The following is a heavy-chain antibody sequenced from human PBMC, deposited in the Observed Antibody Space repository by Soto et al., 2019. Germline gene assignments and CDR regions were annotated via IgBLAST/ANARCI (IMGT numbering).Heavy chain of an antibody. CDR1: GFTFSSYA. V-gene: IGHV3-30-3*01. J-gene: IGHJ6*02. Sequence: GGSLRLSCAASGFTFSSYAMHWVRQAPGKGLEWVAVISYDGSNKYYADSVKGRFTVSRDNVKNSLFLQMNSLRDEDTAVYYCARVAIASGGVIAVTYALDVWGQGTTVTVSS. CDR2: ISYDGSNK. CDR3: ARVAIASGGVIAVTYALDV. D-gene: IGHD3-16*02.